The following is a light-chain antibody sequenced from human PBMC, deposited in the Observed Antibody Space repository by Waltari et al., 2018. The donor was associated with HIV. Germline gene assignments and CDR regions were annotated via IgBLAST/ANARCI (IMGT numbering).Light chain of an antibody. CDR2: AAS. CDR3: LQHNNYPRT. J-gene: IGKJ1*01. Sequence: DIQMTQSPSSLSASVGDRVTITCRASQGIRHDLGWYQQKPGKAPKRLIYAASSLQSGVPSRFSGNGSGTEFTLTISSLQPEDFATYYCLQHNNYPRTFGQGTKVEI. CDR1: QGIRHD. V-gene: IGKV1-17*01.